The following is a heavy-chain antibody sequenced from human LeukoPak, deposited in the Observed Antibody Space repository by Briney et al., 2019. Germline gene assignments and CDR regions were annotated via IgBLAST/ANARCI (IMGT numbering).Heavy chain of an antibody. Sequence: GGSLRLSCAGSGFTFSSFGMHWVRQAPGKGLEWVIFIQTDGSDKYYADSVKGRFTVSRDNSKNTLYLQMNSLRPEDTAVYYCAKELGTAVVGQRVDYWGQGTLVTVSS. CDR2: IQTDGSDK. CDR3: AKELGTAVVGQRVDY. J-gene: IGHJ4*02. V-gene: IGHV3-30*02. D-gene: IGHD2-2*01. CDR1: GFTFSSFG.